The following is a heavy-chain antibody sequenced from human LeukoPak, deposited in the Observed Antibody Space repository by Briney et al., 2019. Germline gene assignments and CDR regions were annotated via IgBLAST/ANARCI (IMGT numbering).Heavy chain of an antibody. J-gene: IGHJ6*03. V-gene: IGHV1-69*05. CDR2: IIPIFGTA. Sequence: GASVKVSCKASGGTFSSYAISWVRQAPGQGLEWMGGIIPIFGTANYAQKFQGRVTITTDESTSTAYMELSSLRSEDTAVYYCARVVAEGSYYYYMDVWGKGTTVTVSS. CDR1: GGTFSSYA. CDR3: ARVVAEGSYYYYMDV.